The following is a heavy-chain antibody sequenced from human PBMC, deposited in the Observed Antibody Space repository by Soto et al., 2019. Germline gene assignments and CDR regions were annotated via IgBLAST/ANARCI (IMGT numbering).Heavy chain of an antibody. J-gene: IGHJ4*02. V-gene: IGHV1-69*19. CDR3: AREVQVHTPAFGY. CDR2: ISPLFGAA. Sequence: QVQLVQSGAEMKKPGSSVKVSCQSSGGTFNTYAMNWVRQAPGQGPEWMGDISPLFGAANYAPKFQGRVNIPAGESTGTSYMQLSSLASEGTALYFCAREVQVHTPAFGYWGQGTLVTVSS. D-gene: IGHD3-10*01. CDR1: GGTFNTYA.